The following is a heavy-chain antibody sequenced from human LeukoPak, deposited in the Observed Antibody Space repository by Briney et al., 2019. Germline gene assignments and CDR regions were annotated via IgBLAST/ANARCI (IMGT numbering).Heavy chain of an antibody. CDR1: GYTFTGYY. V-gene: IGHV1-2*04. CDR2: ISPNSGAT. D-gene: IGHD6-13*01. CDR3: ARGVYGIAAAGYKDH. Sequence: ASVKVSCKASGYTFTGYYMHWVRQAPGQGLEWMGWISPNSGATNYAQRFQGWVTMTRDTSISTAYLELIRLMSDDTAVYYCARGVYGIAAAGYKDHWGQGTLVTVSS. J-gene: IGHJ4*02.